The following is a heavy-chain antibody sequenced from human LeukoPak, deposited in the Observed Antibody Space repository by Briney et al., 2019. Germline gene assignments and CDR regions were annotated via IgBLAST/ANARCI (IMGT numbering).Heavy chain of an antibody. CDR2: LSWNGGNI. CDR3: AKALGSTVTTRTYFDY. V-gene: IGHV3-9*01. Sequence: PGGSLGLSCAASGFTFHDYAMHWVRQAPGKGLEWVSGLSWNGGNIGYAESVRGRFTISRDSAGNSLYLQMNSLRPEDTALYYCAKALGSTVTTRTYFDYWGQGTLVTVSS. D-gene: IGHD4-17*01. CDR1: GFTFHDYA. J-gene: IGHJ4*02.